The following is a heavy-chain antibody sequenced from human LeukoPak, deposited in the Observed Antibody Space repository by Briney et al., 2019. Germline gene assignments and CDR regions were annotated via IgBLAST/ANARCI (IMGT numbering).Heavy chain of an antibody. D-gene: IGHD3-22*01. CDR2: IYYSGST. CDR1: GGSISSYY. Sequence: PSETLSLTCTVSGGSISSYYWSWIRQPPGKGLEWIGYIYYSGSTNYNPSLKSRVTISVDTSKNQFSLKLSSVTAADTAVYYCARNTYYYDSSGYYDNAFDMWGQGTKVTVSS. J-gene: IGHJ3*02. V-gene: IGHV4-59*01. CDR3: ARNTYYYDSSGYYDNAFDM.